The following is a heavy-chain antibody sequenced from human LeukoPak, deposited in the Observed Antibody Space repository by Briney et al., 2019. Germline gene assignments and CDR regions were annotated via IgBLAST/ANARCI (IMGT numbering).Heavy chain of an antibody. CDR3: TTDLGDDFWRDDAFDI. Sequence: PGGSLRLSCAASGFTFSNAWMSWVRQAPGKGLEWVGRIKSKTDGGTTDYAAHVKGRFTISRDDSKNTLYLQMNSLKTEDTAVYYCTTDLGDDFWRDDAFDIWGQGTMVTVSS. V-gene: IGHV3-15*01. CDR2: IKSKTDGGTT. J-gene: IGHJ3*02. D-gene: IGHD3-3*01. CDR1: GFTFSNAW.